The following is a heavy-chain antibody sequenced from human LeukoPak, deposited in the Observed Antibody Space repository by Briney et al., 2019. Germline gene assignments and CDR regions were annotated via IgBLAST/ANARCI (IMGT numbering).Heavy chain of an antibody. J-gene: IGHJ4*02. CDR3: ASVLQGAAAGIYYFDY. CDR1: GGSISSYY. D-gene: IGHD6-13*01. V-gene: IGHV4-59*10. Sequence: PSESLCLTCAASGGSISSYYWSWVCQPAGKGLEWIGRIYTSRSTNYNRSLTSRVTMSVDTSKNQFTLKLSSVTAADTAAYYCASVLQGAAAGIYYFDYWGQGTLVTVSS. CDR2: IYTSRST.